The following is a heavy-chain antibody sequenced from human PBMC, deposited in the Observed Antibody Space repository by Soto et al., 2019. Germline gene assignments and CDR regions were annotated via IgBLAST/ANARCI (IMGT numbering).Heavy chain of an antibody. Sequence: SETLSLTCAVYGGSFSGYYWTWLRQSPGKGLEWIGEINYSRSTKYNPSLKSRVTISLHVSKNQFSLKLSAVTAADTAVYYCTRRDLDYVICDDTFDIWGQGTMVTVSS. CDR2: INYSRST. CDR3: TRRDLDYVICDDTFDI. CDR1: GGSFSGYY. D-gene: IGHD4-17*01. J-gene: IGHJ3*02. V-gene: IGHV4-34*01.